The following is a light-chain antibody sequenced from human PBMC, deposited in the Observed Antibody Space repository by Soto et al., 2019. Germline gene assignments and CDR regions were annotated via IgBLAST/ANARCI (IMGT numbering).Light chain of an antibody. CDR1: SVDVGDYNS. V-gene: IGLV2-14*03. Sequence: QSALTQPASVSGSRGQSIPLSCTGSSVDVGDYNSVSWYQQHPGKAPKVMIYHVTIRASGVSNRFSGSKSGNTASLTISGLQAEDEADYYCSSYSHSPPSYVFGTGTKVTVL. CDR2: HVT. CDR3: SSYSHSPPSYV. J-gene: IGLJ1*01.